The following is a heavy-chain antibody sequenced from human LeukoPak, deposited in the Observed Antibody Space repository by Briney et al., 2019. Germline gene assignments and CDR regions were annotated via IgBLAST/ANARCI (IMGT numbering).Heavy chain of an antibody. V-gene: IGHV3-21*01. CDR1: GFTFSSYN. CDR2: ISPSSSSI. CDR3: ARDQSSPYVS. Sequence: GGSLRLSCAASGFTFSSYNMNWVRQAPGKGLEWVSSISPSSSSIYYADSVKGRFTISRDNAKNSLYLQMNSLRAEDTAVYYCARDQSSPYVSWGQGALVTVSS. J-gene: IGHJ4*02. D-gene: IGHD3-16*01.